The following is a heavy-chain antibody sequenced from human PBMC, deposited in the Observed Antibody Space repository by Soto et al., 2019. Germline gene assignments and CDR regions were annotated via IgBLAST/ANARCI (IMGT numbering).Heavy chain of an antibody. J-gene: IGHJ3*02. D-gene: IGHD3-10*01. V-gene: IGHV3-21*01. Sequence: GGSLRLSCAASGFTFSSYSMNWVRQAPGKGLEWVSSISSSSSYIYYADSVKGRFTISRDNAKNSLYLQMNSLRAEDTAVYYCARDSVLLWFGDPAAHAFDIWGQGTMVTVSS. CDR2: ISSSSSYI. CDR3: ARDSVLLWFGDPAAHAFDI. CDR1: GFTFSSYS.